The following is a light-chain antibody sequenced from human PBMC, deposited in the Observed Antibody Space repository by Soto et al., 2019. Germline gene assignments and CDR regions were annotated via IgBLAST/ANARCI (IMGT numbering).Light chain of an antibody. CDR3: CSYAGGYTNNV. CDR2: DVS. Sequence: QSALTQPPSVSGSPGQSVTISCTGTSSDVGGFNYVSWYQHHPGKAPKLMIYDVSKRPSGVPDRFSGSKSGNTASLTISGLQAEDEADYYCCSYAGGYTNNVFATGTKVTVL. V-gene: IGLV2-11*01. J-gene: IGLJ1*01. CDR1: SSDVGGFNY.